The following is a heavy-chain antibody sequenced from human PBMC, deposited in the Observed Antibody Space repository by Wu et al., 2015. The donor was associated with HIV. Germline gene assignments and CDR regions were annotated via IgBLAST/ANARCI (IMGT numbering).Heavy chain of an antibody. CDR2: INPNSGGT. CDR1: GYTFTGYY. Sequence: QVXLVQSGAEVKKPGASVKVSCKASGYTFTGYYMHWVRQAPGQGLEWMGWINPNSGGTNYAQKFQGRVTMTRDTSISTAYMELSRLRSDDTAVYYCARGGIFGVVIEIRDNWFDPWGQGTLVTVSS. J-gene: IGHJ5*02. V-gene: IGHV1-2*02. D-gene: IGHD3-3*01. CDR3: ARGGIFGVVIEIRDNWFDP.